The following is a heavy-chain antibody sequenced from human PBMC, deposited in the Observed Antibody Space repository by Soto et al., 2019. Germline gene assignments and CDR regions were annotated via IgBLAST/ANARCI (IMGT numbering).Heavy chain of an antibody. V-gene: IGHV4-4*02. J-gene: IGHJ4*02. D-gene: IGHD3-16*01. Sequence: QVQLQESGPGLVMPSGTLSLTCAVSGASISSSEWWNWVRQSPGKGLEWLGEISHSGTTIYNPSLKSRVTISVDVSKNHFSLKMTSVTAADAAVYYCARDFKAPNDAWAFDFWGQGTLVTVSS. CDR2: ISHSGTT. CDR1: GASISSSEW. CDR3: ARDFKAPNDAWAFDF.